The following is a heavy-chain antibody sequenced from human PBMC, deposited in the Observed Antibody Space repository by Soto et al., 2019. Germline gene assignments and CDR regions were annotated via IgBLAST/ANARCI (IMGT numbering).Heavy chain of an antibody. CDR2: INRSGST. CDR1: GGSFSGYY. V-gene: IGHV4-34*01. J-gene: IGHJ6*02. D-gene: IGHD6-13*01. CDR3: ASSNIAAAGFYYYGMDV. Sequence: SETLSLTCAVYGGSFSGYYWTWIRQPPGKGLEWIGEINRSGSTNCNPSLKSRVTISVDTSKNQFSLNLSSVTAADTAVYYCASSNIAAAGFYYYGMDVWGRGTTVTVSS.